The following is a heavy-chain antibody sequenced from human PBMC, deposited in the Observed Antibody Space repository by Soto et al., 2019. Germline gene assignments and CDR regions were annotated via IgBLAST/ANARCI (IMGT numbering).Heavy chain of an antibody. CDR3: AKDLRTTISDYGMDV. CDR2: ISYDETNE. CDR1: GFTFGSHG. V-gene: IGHV3-30*18. J-gene: IGHJ6*02. Sequence: PGGSLRLSCVASGFTFGSHGMHWVRQAPGKGLEWVAVISYDETNEHYVDSVKGRFTISRDNSKSILYLQMNRLRPEDTAVYKCAKDLRTTISDYGMDVWGQGTTVTVYS.